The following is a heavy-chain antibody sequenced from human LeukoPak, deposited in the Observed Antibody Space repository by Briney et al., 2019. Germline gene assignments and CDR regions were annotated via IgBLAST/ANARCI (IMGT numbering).Heavy chain of an antibody. V-gene: IGHV1-3*01. D-gene: IGHD3-22*01. J-gene: IGHJ4*02. CDR1: GYTFTTYA. CDR2: INAGNDNT. CDR3: ARGGGPYDSSGYYHLDY. Sequence: ASVKVSCKASGYTFTTYAMHWVRQAPGQRLEWMGWINAGNDNTKYSQKFQGRVTIIRDTSASTAYMELSSLRSEGTAVYYCARGGGPYDSSGYYHLDYWGQGTLVTVSS.